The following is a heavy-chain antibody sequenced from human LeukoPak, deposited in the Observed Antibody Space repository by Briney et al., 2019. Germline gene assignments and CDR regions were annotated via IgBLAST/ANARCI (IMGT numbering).Heavy chain of an antibody. D-gene: IGHD1-26*01. CDR3: ARDRRVGARDAFDI. Sequence: ASVKVSCKASGYTFTSYGISWVRQAPGQGLEWMGWISAYNGNTNYAQKLQGRVTMTTDTSTSTAYMELRSLGSDDTAVYYCARDRRVGARDAFDIWGQGTMVTVSS. V-gene: IGHV1-18*01. CDR2: ISAYNGNT. CDR1: GYTFTSYG. J-gene: IGHJ3*02.